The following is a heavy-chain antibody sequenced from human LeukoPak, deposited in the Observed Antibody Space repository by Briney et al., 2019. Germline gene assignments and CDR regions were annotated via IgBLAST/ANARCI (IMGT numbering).Heavy chain of an antibody. J-gene: IGHJ4*02. Sequence: SETLSLTCTVSGGSIGTYYWSWIRQSPGKGLEWIGSIHYTGNTDSNPSLKSRGTMSVDTSKNQFSLKVSSVTTADTAVYYCTRGYSYERRFFDYWGQGTLVTVSS. CDR2: IHYTGNT. CDR1: GGSIGTYY. CDR3: TRGYSYERRFFDY. V-gene: IGHV4-59*01. D-gene: IGHD5-18*01.